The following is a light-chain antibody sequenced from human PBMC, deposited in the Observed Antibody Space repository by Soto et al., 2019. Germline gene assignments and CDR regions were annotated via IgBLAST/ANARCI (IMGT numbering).Light chain of an antibody. CDR3: QQYGSSPRT. J-gene: IGKJ1*01. V-gene: IGKV3-20*01. CDR2: GAS. CDR1: QSVSSSY. Sequence: EIVLTQSPGTLSLSPGERATLSCRASQSVSSSYLAWYQQKPGQAPRLLIYGASSRATGIPDRFSGSGSGTDFTLTIRRLEPEDFAVYYCQQYGSSPRTFGQRTKVDI.